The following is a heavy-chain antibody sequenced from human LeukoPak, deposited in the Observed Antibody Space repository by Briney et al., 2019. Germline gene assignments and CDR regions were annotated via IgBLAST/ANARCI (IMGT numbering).Heavy chain of an antibody. CDR1: GGSISSGGYS. Sequence: SETLSLTCAVSGGSISSGGYSWSWIRQPPGKGLEWIGYIYHSGSTYYNPSLKSRVTISVDRSKNQFSLKLSSVTAADTAVYYCARAVGDSPFDYWGQGTLVTVSS. J-gene: IGHJ4*02. CDR3: ARAVGDSPFDY. D-gene: IGHD1-26*01. V-gene: IGHV4-30-2*01. CDR2: IYHSGST.